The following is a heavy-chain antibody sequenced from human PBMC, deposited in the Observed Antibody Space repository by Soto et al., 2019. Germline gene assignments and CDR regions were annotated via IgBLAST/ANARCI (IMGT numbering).Heavy chain of an antibody. Sequence: RGESLKISCKGSGYSFTSYWISWVRQMPGKGLEWMGRIDPIDSYTNYSPSFQGHVTISADKSISTAYLQWSSLKASDTAMYYCARRAHMSRRGETFSYYCYGMDVWGQGTKVTVSS. CDR1: GYSFTSYW. V-gene: IGHV5-10-1*01. CDR3: ARRAHMSRRGETFSYYCYGMDV. J-gene: IGHJ6*02. D-gene: IGHD3-16*01. CDR2: IDPIDSYT.